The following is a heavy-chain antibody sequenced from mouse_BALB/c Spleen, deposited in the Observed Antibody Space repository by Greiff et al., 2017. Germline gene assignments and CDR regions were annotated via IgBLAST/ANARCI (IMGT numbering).Heavy chain of an antibody. J-gene: IGHJ2*01. D-gene: IGHD2-4*01. CDR3: ARHYYDYDGFDY. Sequence: EVQVVESGGDLVKPGGSLKLSCAASGFTFSSYGMSWVRQTPDKRLEWVATISSGGSYTYYPDSVKGRFTISRDNAKNTLYLQMSSLKSEDTAMYYCARHYYDYDGFDYWGQGTTLTVSS. V-gene: IGHV5-6*01. CDR1: GFTFSSYG. CDR2: ISSGGSYT.